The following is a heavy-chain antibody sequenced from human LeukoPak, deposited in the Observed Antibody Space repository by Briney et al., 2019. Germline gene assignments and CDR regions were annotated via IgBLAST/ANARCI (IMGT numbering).Heavy chain of an antibody. Sequence: ASVKVSCKASGGTFSSYAISWVRQAPGQGLEWMGGIIPIFGTANYAQKFQGRVTITTDESTSTAYMELSSLRSEDTAVYYCARSRAYCSSTSCYTLDYWGQGTLVTVSS. CDR3: ARSRAYCSSTSCYTLDY. D-gene: IGHD2-2*02. J-gene: IGHJ4*02. V-gene: IGHV1-69*05. CDR2: IIPIFGTA. CDR1: GGTFSSYA.